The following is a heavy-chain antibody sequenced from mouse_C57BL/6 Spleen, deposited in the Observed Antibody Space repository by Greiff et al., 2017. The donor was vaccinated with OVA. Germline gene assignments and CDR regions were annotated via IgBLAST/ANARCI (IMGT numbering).Heavy chain of an antibody. Sequence: QVPLNVSGPGLLPPSPSLRLSCSFSGFSLSTSCMGFIWLRPPSGICLEWLAHIYWDDDKRYNPSLKSRLTISKDTSKNQVFLKITSVNTADTATYDCARTGVRREAMDYWGQGTSVTVSS. D-gene: IGHD2-14*01. J-gene: IGHJ4*01. CDR1: GFSLSTSCMG. CDR2: IYWDDDK. V-gene: IGHV8-12*01. CDR3: ARTGVRREAMDY.